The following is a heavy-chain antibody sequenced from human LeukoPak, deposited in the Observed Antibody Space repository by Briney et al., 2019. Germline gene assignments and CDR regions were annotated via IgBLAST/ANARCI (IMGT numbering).Heavy chain of an antibody. Sequence: SQTLSLTCTVSGGSISSGGYYWRWIRQPPGKGLEWIGYIYHSGSTYYNPSLKSRVTISVDRSKNQFSLKLSSVTAADTAVYYCARDTTGSGSYNYWGQGTLVTVSS. J-gene: IGHJ4*02. CDR1: GGSISSGGYY. CDR3: ARDTTGSGSYNY. V-gene: IGHV4-30-2*01. D-gene: IGHD1-26*01. CDR2: IYHSGST.